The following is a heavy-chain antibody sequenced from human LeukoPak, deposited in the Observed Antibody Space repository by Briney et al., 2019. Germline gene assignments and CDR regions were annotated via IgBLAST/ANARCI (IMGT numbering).Heavy chain of an antibody. J-gene: IGHJ4*02. Sequence: PGGSLRLSSATSGLTFSNYGMTWVRRAQGKGLEWVSAISDTGSRTYYADSVKGRVTISRDNSKNTLFLQIKSLRVEDTAVYYCAKYVKADSSDFDWGQGTLVTVSS. CDR1: GLTFSNYG. CDR3: AKYVKADSSDFD. V-gene: IGHV3-23*01. D-gene: IGHD3-3*01. CDR2: ISDTGSRT.